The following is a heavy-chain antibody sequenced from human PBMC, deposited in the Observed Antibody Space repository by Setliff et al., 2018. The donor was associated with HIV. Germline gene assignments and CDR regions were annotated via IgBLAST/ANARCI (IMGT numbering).Heavy chain of an antibody. CDR3: VNPSGAMGDFDS. D-gene: IGHD3-16*01. Sequence: SETLSLTCAVYGGPFSGYYWGWIRQSPGKGLEWIGEVHHSGRTTNYNPSLKSRVTMSVDTSKNQFSLKLTSVTAADTGTYYGVNPSGAMGDFDSWGQGTLVTVSS. J-gene: IGHJ4*02. CDR2: VHHSGRTT. V-gene: IGHV4-34*01. CDR1: GGPFSGYY.